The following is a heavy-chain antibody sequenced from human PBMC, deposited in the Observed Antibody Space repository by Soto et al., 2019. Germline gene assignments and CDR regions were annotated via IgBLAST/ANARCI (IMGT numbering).Heavy chain of an antibody. V-gene: IGHV3-30*19. J-gene: IGHJ4*02. D-gene: IGHD3-16*01. CDR1: GFTFRSYV. CDR2: TSDDGSNK. Sequence: QVQLVESGGGVVQPGTSLRLSCVGSGFTFRSYVIHWVRQAPGKGLEWVALTSDDGSNKYYDDSVKGRFTISRDNSRNTVDLQMDSLRLEDTALYYCARWGTTGGLDVWGQGTLVFVSS. CDR3: ARWGTTGGLDV.